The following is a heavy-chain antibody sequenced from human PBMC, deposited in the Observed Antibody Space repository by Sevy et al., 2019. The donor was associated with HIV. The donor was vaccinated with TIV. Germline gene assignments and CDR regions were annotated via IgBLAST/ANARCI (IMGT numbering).Heavy chain of an antibody. D-gene: IGHD3-3*01. V-gene: IGHV3-64D*06. CDR3: VQAGNYDFWSGTHDY. Sequence: GSLKISCSASGFTFSNYAMHWVRQSPGKGLQYVSAISSNGGSTYYPASVKGRFTISRDNSKNALYLQMSSLRPEDTALYYCVQAGNYDFWSGTHDYWGQGTLVTVSS. CDR2: ISSNGGST. J-gene: IGHJ4*02. CDR1: GFTFSNYA.